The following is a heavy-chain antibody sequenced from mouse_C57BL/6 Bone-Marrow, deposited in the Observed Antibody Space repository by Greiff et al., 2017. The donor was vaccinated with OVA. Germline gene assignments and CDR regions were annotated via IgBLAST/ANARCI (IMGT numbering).Heavy chain of an antibody. J-gene: IGHJ2*01. CDR1: GYTFTSYW. D-gene: IGHD1-1*01. Sequence: QVQLQQPGTELVKPGASVKLSCKASGYTFTSYWMHWVKQRPGKGLEWIGNINPSNGGTNYNEKFKSKATLTVDTSSSTAYMQLSRLTSVDSAVYFCARFLYGSSEVCGYYFDYWGQGTTLTVSS. CDR2: INPSNGGT. V-gene: IGHV1-53*01. CDR3: ARFLYGSSEVCGYYFDY.